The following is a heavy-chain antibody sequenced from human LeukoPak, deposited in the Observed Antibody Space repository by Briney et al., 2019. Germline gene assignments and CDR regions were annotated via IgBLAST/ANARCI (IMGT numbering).Heavy chain of an antibody. CDR1: GFIVSNNY. CDR2: ISGSGGST. J-gene: IGHJ6*03. V-gene: IGHV3-23*01. CDR3: AKDAGRYCSSTSCYADYYYYYMDV. D-gene: IGHD2-2*01. Sequence: GGSLRLSCAASGFIVSNNYMSWVRQAPGKALEWVSAISGSGGSTYYADSVKGRFTISRDNSKNTLYLQMNSLRAEDTAVYYCAKDAGRYCSSTSCYADYYYYYMDVWGKGTTVTISS.